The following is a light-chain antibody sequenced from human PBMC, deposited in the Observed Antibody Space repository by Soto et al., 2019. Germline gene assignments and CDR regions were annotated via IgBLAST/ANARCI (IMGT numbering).Light chain of an antibody. J-gene: IGKJ2*02. CDR3: QQRGKLPST. Sequence: EVVLTQSPDTLSLSPGDTATLSCRASQSVDRYIAWYQQKLGRAPRLLIYDAYTRATGVGARFTGSGSATDFSLTSTSLEPEDFAVYYCQQRGKLPSTFGPGTKVEMK. V-gene: IGKV3-11*01. CDR1: QSVDRY. CDR2: DAY.